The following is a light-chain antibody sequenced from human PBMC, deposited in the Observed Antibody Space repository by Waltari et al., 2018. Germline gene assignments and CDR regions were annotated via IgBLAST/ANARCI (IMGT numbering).Light chain of an antibody. Sequence: SYELTDSISVSVALGQTAKIACGGCNIGSKRVHWYQQKPGQPPILVIYRDIRRPSGIPERFSGSNSGNTATLTISRAQVVDEADYFCQVWASGTYIFAGGTKLTVL. CDR1: NIGSKR. CDR3: QVWASGTYI. CDR2: RDI. V-gene: IGLV3-9*01. J-gene: IGLJ1*01.